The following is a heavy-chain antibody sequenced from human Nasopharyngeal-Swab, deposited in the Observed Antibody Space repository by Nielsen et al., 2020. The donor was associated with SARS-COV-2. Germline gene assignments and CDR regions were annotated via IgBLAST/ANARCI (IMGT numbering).Heavy chain of an antibody. V-gene: IGHV3-74*01. D-gene: IGHD1/OR15-1a*01. Sequence: GGSLRLSCAASGFTLSNYWMHWVRQAPGKGLVWVSRINSDGSNTNYADSVKGRFTISRDNAKNTLYLQMNSLRAEDTAVYYCASPAGRTKDFDYWGQGTLVTVSS. J-gene: IGHJ4*02. CDR1: GFTLSNYW. CDR2: INSDGSNT. CDR3: ASPAGRTKDFDY.